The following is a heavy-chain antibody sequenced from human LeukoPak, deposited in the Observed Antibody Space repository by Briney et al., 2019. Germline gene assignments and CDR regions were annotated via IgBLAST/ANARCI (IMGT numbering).Heavy chain of an antibody. D-gene: IGHD3-10*01. V-gene: IGHV3-23*01. Sequence: GSLRLSCAASGFTFSSYAMTWVRQAPGKGLEWVSSISGSGGNTYYAGSVKGRFTISRDNSKNTLYLQMNSLRVEDTAVYYCATPSDGSGSYFGYWGQGTLVTVSS. J-gene: IGHJ4*02. CDR2: ISGSGGNT. CDR1: GFTFSSYA. CDR3: ATPSDGSGSYFGY.